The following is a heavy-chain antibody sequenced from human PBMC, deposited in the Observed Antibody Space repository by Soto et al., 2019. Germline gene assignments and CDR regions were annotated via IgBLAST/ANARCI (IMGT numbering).Heavy chain of an antibody. CDR3: ARQGSY. Sequence: QLQLQESGPGLVKPSETLSLTCNVSGVSISDTSYYWGWIRQPPGKGLEWIGTIYFNGKTFHNPSLKSRLTISVDTSKNQISLRLTSVTAADTAVYYCARQGSYWGQGTLVAVSS. CDR1: GVSISDTSYY. V-gene: IGHV4-39*01. J-gene: IGHJ4*02. CDR2: IYFNGKT.